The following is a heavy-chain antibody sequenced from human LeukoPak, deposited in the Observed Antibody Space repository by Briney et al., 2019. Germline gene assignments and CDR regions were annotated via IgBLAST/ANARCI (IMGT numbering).Heavy chain of an antibody. CDR1: GGSISSSSYY. V-gene: IGHV4-39*07. J-gene: IGHJ6*03. CDR2: IYYSGST. D-gene: IGHD6-13*01. CDR3: AGDVAGSSSWYGGYYYYYYMDV. Sequence: PSETLSLTCTVSGGSISSSSYYWGWIRQPPGKGLEWIGSIYYSGSTYYNPSLKSRVTISVDTSKNQFSLKLSSVTAADTAVYYCAGDVAGSSSWYGGYYYYYYMDVWGKGTTVTVSS.